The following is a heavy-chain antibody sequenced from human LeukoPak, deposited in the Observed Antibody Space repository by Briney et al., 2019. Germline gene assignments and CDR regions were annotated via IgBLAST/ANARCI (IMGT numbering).Heavy chain of an antibody. Sequence: SSETLSLTCTVSGGSISSYYWTWIRQPPGKGLEWIGFIYNTRSTNYNPSLKSRVTISFDTSKNQFSLKLSSVTAADTAVYYCARRIAAAGTFDYWGQGTLVTVSS. CDR2: IYNTRST. CDR3: ARRIAAAGTFDY. CDR1: GGSISSYY. V-gene: IGHV4-59*01. D-gene: IGHD6-13*01. J-gene: IGHJ4*02.